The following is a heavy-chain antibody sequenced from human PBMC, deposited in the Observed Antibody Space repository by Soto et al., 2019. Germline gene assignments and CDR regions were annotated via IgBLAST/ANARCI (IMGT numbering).Heavy chain of an antibody. CDR1: GFTFSSYS. CDR3: AREIGLWFGELLPYYYGMDV. Sequence: QTGGSLRLSCAASGFTFSSYSMNWVRQAPGKGLEWVSYISSSSSTIYYADSVKGRFTISRDNAKNSLYLQMNSLRDEDTAVYYCAREIGLWFGELLPYYYGMDVWGQGTTVTVSS. V-gene: IGHV3-48*02. D-gene: IGHD3-10*01. CDR2: ISSSSSTI. J-gene: IGHJ6*02.